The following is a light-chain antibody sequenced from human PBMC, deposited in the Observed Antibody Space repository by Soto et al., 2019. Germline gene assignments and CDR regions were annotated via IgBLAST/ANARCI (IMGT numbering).Light chain of an antibody. J-gene: IGLJ2*01. Sequence: QSVLTQTPSASGAPGQSVTISCSGSNSNMGRNYVYWYQQVPGTAPKLLMYRNDVRPSGVPDRFTGSKSGTSASLAISGLRSEDEADYYCAVWDNSLNGVAFGGGTKLTVL. CDR1: NSNMGRNY. CDR3: AVWDNSLNGVA. V-gene: IGLV1-47*01. CDR2: RND.